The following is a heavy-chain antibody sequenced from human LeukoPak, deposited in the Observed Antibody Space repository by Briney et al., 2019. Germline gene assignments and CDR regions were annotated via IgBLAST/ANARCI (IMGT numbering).Heavy chain of an antibody. CDR1: GYSFTSNW. D-gene: IGHD1-1*01. CDR2: IYPGDSDT. J-gene: IGHJ4*02. Sequence: GESLKISCKGSGYSFTSNWMGLVRQMPGKGLEWMGIIYPGDSDTTYSPSFQGQVTISADKSITTAYLQWSSLKVSDTAIYFSAIHSNTAPTTHYFDYWGGGTLVTVSS. CDR3: AIHSNTAPTTHYFDY. V-gene: IGHV5-51*01.